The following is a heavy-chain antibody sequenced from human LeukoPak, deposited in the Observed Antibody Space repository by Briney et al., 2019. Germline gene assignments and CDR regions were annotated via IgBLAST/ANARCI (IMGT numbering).Heavy chain of an antibody. CDR2: IIPMFGTA. J-gene: IGHJ3*02. CDR3: AGEEHIVVVTAIGAFDI. D-gene: IGHD2-21*02. CDR1: GGTFSSYA. Sequence: ASVKVSCKASGGTFSSYAISWVRQAPGQGLEWMGGIIPMFGTANYAQKFQGRVTITADKSTSTAYMELSSLRSEDTAVYYCAGEEHIVVVTAIGAFDIWGQGTMVTVSS. V-gene: IGHV1-69*06.